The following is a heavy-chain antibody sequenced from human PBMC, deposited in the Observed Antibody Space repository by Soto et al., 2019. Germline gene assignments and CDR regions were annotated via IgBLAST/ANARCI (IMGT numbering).Heavy chain of an antibody. CDR3: AKDRAEYYDFWSGPPYYYYGMDV. CDR1: GFTFSSYG. Sequence: GGSLRLSCAASGFTFSSYGMHWVRQAPGKGLEWVAVISYDGSNKYYADSVKGRFTISRDNSKNTLYLQMNSLRAEDTAVYYCAKDRAEYYDFWSGPPYYYYGMDVWGQGTTVTVSS. CDR2: ISYDGSNK. D-gene: IGHD3-3*01. V-gene: IGHV3-30*18. J-gene: IGHJ6*02.